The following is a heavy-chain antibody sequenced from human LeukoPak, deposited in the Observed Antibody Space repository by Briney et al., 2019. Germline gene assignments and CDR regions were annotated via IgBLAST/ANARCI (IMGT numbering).Heavy chain of an antibody. CDR1: GGTFSSYA. CDR2: IIPIFGTA. Sequence: SVKVSCKASGGTFSSYAISWVRQAPGQGLEWMGGIIPIFGTANYAQKFQGRVTITADESTSTAYMELSSLRSEDTAVYYCARGPESRLESNWFDPWGQGTLVTVSS. CDR3: ARGPESRLESNWFDP. V-gene: IGHV1-69*13. D-gene: IGHD1-1*01. J-gene: IGHJ5*02.